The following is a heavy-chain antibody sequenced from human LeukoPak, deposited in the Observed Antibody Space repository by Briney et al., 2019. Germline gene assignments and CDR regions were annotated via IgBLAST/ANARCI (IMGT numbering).Heavy chain of an antibody. CDR1: GFPFSDYG. J-gene: IGHJ4*02. Sequence: PGGSLRLSCAASGFPFSDYGMYWVRQAPGKGMESVAFISSDGNTKFYVDSVKGRITISRDNFRNALSLEVSTLRPEDTALYYCVRDLTYGARFDYWGQGTQVTVSS. CDR3: VRDLTYGARFDY. D-gene: IGHD4/OR15-4a*01. V-gene: IGHV3-30*03. CDR2: ISSDGNTK.